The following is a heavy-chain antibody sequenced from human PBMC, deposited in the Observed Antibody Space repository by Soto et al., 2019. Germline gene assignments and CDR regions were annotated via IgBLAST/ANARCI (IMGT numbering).Heavy chain of an antibody. CDR3: AHRARVAAGTQNWFDP. J-gene: IGHJ5*02. CDR2: IYWDDDK. D-gene: IGHD6-13*01. CDR1: GFSLSTSGVG. Sequence: SGPTLVKPTQTLTLTCTFSGFSLSTSGVGVGWIRQPPGKALEWLALIYWDDDKRYSPSLKSRLTITKDTSKNQVVLTMTNMDPVDTATYYCAHRARVAAGTQNWFDPWGQGTLVTVSS. V-gene: IGHV2-5*02.